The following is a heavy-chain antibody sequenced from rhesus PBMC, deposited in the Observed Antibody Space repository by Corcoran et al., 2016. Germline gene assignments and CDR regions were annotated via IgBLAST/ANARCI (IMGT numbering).Heavy chain of an antibody. J-gene: IGHJ4*01. CDR3: ARGAYGSSPFAD. CDR1: GGFISSSY. Sequence: QLQLQESGPGLVKPSETLSVTCAVSGGFISSSYWSRIRQAPGKGLEWIGYIYGSGRSTNYNPSLKSRVTLSVDTSKNQLSLKLSSVTAADTAVYYCARGAYGSSPFADWGQGVLVTVSS. V-gene: IGHV4-169*01. CDR2: IYGSGRST. D-gene: IGHD4-4*01.